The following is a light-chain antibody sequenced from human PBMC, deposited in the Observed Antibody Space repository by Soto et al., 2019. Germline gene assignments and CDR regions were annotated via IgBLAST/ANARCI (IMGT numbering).Light chain of an antibody. V-gene: IGKV3-20*01. CDR3: QQYASSPWT. J-gene: IGKJ1*01. CDR1: QSVSSSY. CDR2: GAS. Sequence: EIGLTQSPGTLSLSPGERATLSCRASQSVSSSYLAWYQQKPGQAPRLLIYGASSRATGIPDRFSGSGSGTDFTLTISRLEPEDFAVYYCQQYASSPWTFGQGTKV.